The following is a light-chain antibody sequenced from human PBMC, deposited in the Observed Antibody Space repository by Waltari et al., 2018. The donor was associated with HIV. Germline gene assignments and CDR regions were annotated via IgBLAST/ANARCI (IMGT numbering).Light chain of an antibody. CDR2: DVT. Sequence: QSALTQPASVSGSPGQSITISCTGTSGDVGGYNYVSWYQQHPDKAPKLMIYDVTNRPSGFSNRFSGSKSGNTASLTISGLQPEDEADYYCSSYTRTTTVIFGGGTKLTVL. J-gene: IGLJ2*01. V-gene: IGLV2-14*03. CDR3: SSYTRTTTVI. CDR1: SGDVGGYNY.